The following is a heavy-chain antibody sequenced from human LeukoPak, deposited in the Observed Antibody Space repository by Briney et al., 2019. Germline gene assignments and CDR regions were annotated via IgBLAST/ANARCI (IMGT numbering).Heavy chain of an antibody. J-gene: IGHJ4*02. D-gene: IGHD2-21*02. CDR1: GFSLTTSGMC. V-gene: IGHV2-70*11. Sequence: SGPALGKPTQTLTLTCSFSGFSLTTSGMCVSWIRQPPGKALEWLARIDWDEDEYYSTSLKTRLTISKDTSKNQVVLTMTNMDPVDTATYYCARVVVTSIGTYYFDYWGQGTLVTVSP. CDR3: ARVVVTSIGTYYFDY. CDR2: IDWDEDE.